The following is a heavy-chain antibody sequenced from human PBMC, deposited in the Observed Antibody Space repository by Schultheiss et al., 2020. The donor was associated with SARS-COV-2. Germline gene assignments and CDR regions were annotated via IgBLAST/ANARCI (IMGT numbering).Heavy chain of an antibody. Sequence: SQTLSLTCAVYGGSFSGYYWSWIRQPPGKGLEWIGEINHSGSTNYNPSLKSRVTISVDTSKNQFSLKLSSVTAADTAVYYCARASVGYCSGGSCPDWFDPWGQGTLVTVSS. D-gene: IGHD2-15*01. J-gene: IGHJ5*02. V-gene: IGHV4-34*01. CDR2: INHSGST. CDR1: GGSFSGYY. CDR3: ARASVGYCSGGSCPDWFDP.